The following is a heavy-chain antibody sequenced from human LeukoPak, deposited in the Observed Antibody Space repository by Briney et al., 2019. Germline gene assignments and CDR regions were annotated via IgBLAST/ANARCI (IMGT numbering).Heavy chain of an antibody. CDR2: INSDGSST. D-gene: IGHD3/OR15-3a*01. Sequence: PGGSLRLSCAASGFTFSSYWVHWVRQAPGKGLVWVSRINSDGSSTSYADSVKGRFTISRDNAKNTLYLQMNSLRAEDTAVYYCARARPLYDFWSGYNYWGQGTLVTVSS. CDR1: GFTFSSYW. CDR3: ARARPLYDFWSGYNY. V-gene: IGHV3-74*01. J-gene: IGHJ4*02.